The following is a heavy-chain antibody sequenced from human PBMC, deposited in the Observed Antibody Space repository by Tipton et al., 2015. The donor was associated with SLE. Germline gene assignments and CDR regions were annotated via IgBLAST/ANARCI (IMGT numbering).Heavy chain of an antibody. CDR1: GGTFSSYA. Sequence: QSGAEVKKPGSSVKVSCKASGGTFSSYAISWVRQAPGQGLEWMGGIIPIFGTANYAQKFQGRVTITADESTSTAYMELSSLRSEDTAVYYCARVTPGDTMVQGVISDPWGQGTLVTVSS. CDR3: ARVTPGDTMVQGVISDP. D-gene: IGHD3-10*01. CDR2: IIPIFGTA. V-gene: IGHV1-69*01. J-gene: IGHJ5*02.